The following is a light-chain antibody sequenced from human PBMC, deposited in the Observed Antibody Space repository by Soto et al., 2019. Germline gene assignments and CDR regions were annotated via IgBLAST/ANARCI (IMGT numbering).Light chain of an antibody. J-gene: IGKJ5*01. CDR3: QQYSSSPSIT. CDR2: GAS. CDR1: QCFSSGY. Sequence: LPQSPRTLSLPSGERGTRSCLAIQCFSSGYLAWYRQKFGQAPRLLIYGASTRSTGIPDWFSGSASGTDFTLTISRLEPEDFAVYYCQQYSSSPSITFGQGTRLEIK. V-gene: IGKV3-20*01.